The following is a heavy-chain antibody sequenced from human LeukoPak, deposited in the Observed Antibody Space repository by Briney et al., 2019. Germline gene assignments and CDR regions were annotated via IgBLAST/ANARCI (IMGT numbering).Heavy chain of an antibody. Sequence: GGSLRLSCAASGFTVSSNYMSWVRQAPGKGLEWVSAISGSGGSTYYADSVKGRFTISRDNSKNTLYLQMNSLRAEDTAVYYCAKGQAAYFDYWGQGTLVTVSS. V-gene: IGHV3-23*01. CDR3: AKGQAAYFDY. J-gene: IGHJ4*02. D-gene: IGHD6-13*01. CDR2: ISGSGGST. CDR1: GFTVSSNY.